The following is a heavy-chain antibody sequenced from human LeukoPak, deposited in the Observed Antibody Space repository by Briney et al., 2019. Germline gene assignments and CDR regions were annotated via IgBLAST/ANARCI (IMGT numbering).Heavy chain of an antibody. Sequence: GASVKVSCKASGDSLSNHGISWVRQAPGQGLEWMGWISAYNGDTNYAQKVQGGVTMTTDTSTSTAYMELRSLRSDDTAVYYCARDGTGGATAGFDHWGQGTLVTVSS. CDR3: ARDGTGGATAGFDH. J-gene: IGHJ4*02. D-gene: IGHD1-26*01. CDR1: GDSLSNHG. CDR2: ISAYNGDT. V-gene: IGHV1-18*01.